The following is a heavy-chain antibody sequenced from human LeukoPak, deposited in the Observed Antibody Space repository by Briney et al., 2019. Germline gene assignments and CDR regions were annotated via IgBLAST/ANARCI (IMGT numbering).Heavy chain of an antibody. J-gene: IGHJ4*02. V-gene: IGHV4-59*01. CDR2: IYYSGTT. CDR3: ARGVYIAAAQYGY. Sequence: SSETLSLTCTVSGGSISNYYWSWIRQPPGKGLEWIGYIYYSGTTNYNPSLKSRVTISVGTSKNQFSLKLNSVTTADTAVYYCARGVYIAAAQYGYWGQGTLVTVSS. CDR1: GGSISNYY. D-gene: IGHD6-13*01.